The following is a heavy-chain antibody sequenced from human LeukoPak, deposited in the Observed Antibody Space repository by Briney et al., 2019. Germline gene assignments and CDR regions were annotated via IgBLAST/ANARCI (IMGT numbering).Heavy chain of an antibody. Sequence: PGGSLRLSCAASGFTFSDYYMSWIRQAPGKGLEWVSYISSSGSTIYYADSVKGRFTTSRDNAKNSLYLQMNSLRAEDTAVYYCASRYCSGGSCYFDYWGQGTLVTVSS. CDR1: GFTFSDYY. J-gene: IGHJ4*02. CDR2: ISSSGSTI. CDR3: ASRYCSGGSCYFDY. D-gene: IGHD2-15*01. V-gene: IGHV3-11*04.